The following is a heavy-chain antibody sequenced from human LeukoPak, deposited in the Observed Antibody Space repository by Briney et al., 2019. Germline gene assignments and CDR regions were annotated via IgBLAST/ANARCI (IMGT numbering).Heavy chain of an antibody. V-gene: IGHV3-11*01. CDR2: ISSSGSTI. D-gene: IGHD3-10*01. CDR3: ATTLGLWFGDPVGYFDY. CDR1: GFTFSDYY. J-gene: IGHJ4*02. Sequence: GGSLRLSCAASGFTFSDYYMSWIRQATGKGLEWVSYISSSGSTIYYADSVKGRFTISRDNAKNSLYLQMNSLRAEDTAVYYCATTLGLWFGDPVGYFDYWGQGTLVTVSS.